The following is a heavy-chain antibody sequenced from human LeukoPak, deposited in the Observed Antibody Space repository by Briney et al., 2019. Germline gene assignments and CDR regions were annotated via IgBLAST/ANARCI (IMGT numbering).Heavy chain of an antibody. CDR1: GFTFSSYS. V-gene: IGHV3-21*01. Sequence: GGSLRLSCAASGFTFSSYSMNWVRQAPGKGLEWVSSISGSNSYIYYAGSVKGRFTTSRDNAKNSLYLQMNSLRAEDTAVYYCARGIGWVRAEIDHWGQGTLVTVSS. D-gene: IGHD5-24*01. CDR3: ARGIGWVRAEIDH. J-gene: IGHJ4*02. CDR2: ISGSNSYI.